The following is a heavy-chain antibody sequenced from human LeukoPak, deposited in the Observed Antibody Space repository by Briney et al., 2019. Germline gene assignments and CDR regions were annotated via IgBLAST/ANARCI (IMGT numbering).Heavy chain of an antibody. D-gene: IGHD6-13*01. CDR3: ASSRQLGQFDY. V-gene: IGHV1-24*01. Sequence: GASVKVSCKVSGYTLTELSMHWVRQAPGKGLEWMGGFDPEDGETIYAQKLQGRVTMTTDTSTSTAYMELRSLRSDDTAVYYCASSRQLGQFDYWGQGTLVTVSS. J-gene: IGHJ4*02. CDR2: FDPEDGET. CDR1: GYTLTELS.